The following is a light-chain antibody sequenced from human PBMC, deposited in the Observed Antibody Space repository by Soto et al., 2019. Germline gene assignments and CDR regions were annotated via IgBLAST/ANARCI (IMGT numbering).Light chain of an antibody. Sequence: LAQPPSASETPGQTVSISCSGSNSNIASNTVNWYQHLPGTAPKLLIYYNNQRPSGVPDRFSGSKSGTSASLAISGLQSEDESDYYCAAWDDTLKRYVFGTGTKVTVL. J-gene: IGLJ1*01. V-gene: IGLV1-44*01. CDR3: AAWDDTLKRYV. CDR2: YNN. CDR1: NSNIASNT.